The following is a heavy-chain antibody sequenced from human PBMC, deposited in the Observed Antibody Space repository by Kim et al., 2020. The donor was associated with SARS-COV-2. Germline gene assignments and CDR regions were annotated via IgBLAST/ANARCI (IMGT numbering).Heavy chain of an antibody. CDR2: INTNTGNP. V-gene: IGHV7-4-1*02. Sequence: ASVKVSCKASGYTFTSYAMNWVRQAPGQGLEWMGWINTNTGNPTYAQGFTGRFVFSLDTSVSTAYLQISSLKAEDTAVYYCARMGGKPHYVWGSYRLNGMDVWGQGTTVTVSS. J-gene: IGHJ6*02. D-gene: IGHD3-16*02. CDR3: ARMGGKPHYVWGSYRLNGMDV. CDR1: GYTFTSYA.